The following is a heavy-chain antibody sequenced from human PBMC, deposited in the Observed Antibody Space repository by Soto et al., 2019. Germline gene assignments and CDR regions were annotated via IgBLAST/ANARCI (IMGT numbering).Heavy chain of an antibody. CDR3: ARIPSTWGSSTSIGAPFDY. CDR2: IYYSGST. J-gene: IGHJ4*02. D-gene: IGHD7-27*01. V-gene: IGHV4-39*01. CDR1: GGSISSSSYY. Sequence: QLQLQESGPGLVKPSETLSLTCTVSGGSISSSSYYWGWIRQPPGKGLEWIGSIYYSGSTYYNPSLTGRVRMSVDTSKNQFSLNLSSVTAADTAVYYCARIPSTWGSSTSIGAPFDYWGQGTLVTVSS.